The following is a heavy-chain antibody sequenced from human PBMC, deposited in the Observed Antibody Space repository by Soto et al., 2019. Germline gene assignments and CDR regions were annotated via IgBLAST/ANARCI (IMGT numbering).Heavy chain of an antibody. CDR1: GFTVSSFY. J-gene: IGHJ4*02. D-gene: IGHD3-3*01. V-gene: IGHV3-66*01. Sequence: EVQLVESGGGLVKPGGSLRLSCAASGFTVSSFYMTWVRQAPGKGLQGVAVISSGGSTYYADSVKGRFTISRDNSKNTLYLEMNSLRAEDTAVYYCARDTFGGAYDFLHGGQGTLVTVSS. CDR3: ARDTFGGAYDFLH. CDR2: ISSGGST.